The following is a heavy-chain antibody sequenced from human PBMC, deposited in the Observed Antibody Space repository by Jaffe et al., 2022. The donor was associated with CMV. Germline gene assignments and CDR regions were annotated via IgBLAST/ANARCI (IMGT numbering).Heavy chain of an antibody. CDR3: AKGDIVVVPAANGDFDY. CDR1: GFTFSSYA. D-gene: IGHD2-2*01. CDR2: ISGSGGST. J-gene: IGHJ4*02. Sequence: EVQLVESGGGLVQPGGSLRLSCAASGFTFSSYAMSWVRQAPGKGLEWVSAISGSGGSTYYADSVKGRFTISRDNSKNTLYLQMNSLRAEDTAVYYCAKGDIVVVPAANGDFDYWGQGTLVTVSS. V-gene: IGHV3-23*04.